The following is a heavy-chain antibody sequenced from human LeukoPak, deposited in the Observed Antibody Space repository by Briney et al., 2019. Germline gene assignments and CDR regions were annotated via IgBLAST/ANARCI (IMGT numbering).Heavy chain of an antibody. CDR2: ISSSSSYI. Sequence: GSLRLSCAASGFTFSSYSMNWVRQAPGKGLEWVSSISSSSSYIYYADSVKGRFTISRDNAKNSLYLQMNSLRAEDTAVYYCARGLRITMIVVASPFDYWGQGTLVTVSS. V-gene: IGHV3-21*01. CDR1: GFTFSSYS. J-gene: IGHJ4*02. D-gene: IGHD3-22*01. CDR3: ARGLRITMIVVASPFDY.